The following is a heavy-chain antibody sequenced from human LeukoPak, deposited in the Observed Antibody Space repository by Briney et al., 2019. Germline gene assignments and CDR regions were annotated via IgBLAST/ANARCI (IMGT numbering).Heavy chain of an antibody. CDR1: GGSISSYY. D-gene: IGHD3-22*01. Sequence: PSETLSLTCTVSGGSISSYYWSWIRQPPGKGLEWIGYIYYSGSTNYNPSLKSRVTISVDTSKNQFSLKLSSVTAADTAVYYCARTQTYYYDSSGYPSYWYFDLWGRGTLVTVSS. J-gene: IGHJ2*01. V-gene: IGHV4-59*01. CDR2: IYYSGST. CDR3: ARTQTYYYDSSGYPSYWYFDL.